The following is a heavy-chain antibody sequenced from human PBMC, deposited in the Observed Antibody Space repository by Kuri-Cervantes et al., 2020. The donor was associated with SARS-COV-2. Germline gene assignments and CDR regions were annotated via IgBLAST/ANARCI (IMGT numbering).Heavy chain of an antibody. D-gene: IGHD6-6*01. Sequence: GESLKISCAASGFIFKNYAMHWVRQAPGKGLEWVAVTVYDGTTQYYADSVKGRFTISRDNSKNTLYLQMNSLRAEDTAVYYCAKDLSYSSSPGYYYYYYGMDVWGQGTTVTVSS. V-gene: IGHV3-30-3*01. CDR1: GFIFKNYA. J-gene: IGHJ6*02. CDR2: TVYDGTTQ. CDR3: AKDLSYSSSPGYYYYYYGMDV.